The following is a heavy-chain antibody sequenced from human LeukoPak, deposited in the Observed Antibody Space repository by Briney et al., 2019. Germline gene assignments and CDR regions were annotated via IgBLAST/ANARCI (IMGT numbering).Heavy chain of an antibody. D-gene: IGHD6-19*01. CDR3: ARRYSSGWYYYYYGMDV. V-gene: IGHV4-34*01. CDR2: INHSGST. J-gene: IGHJ6*02. Sequence: SETLSLTCAVYGGSFSGYYWSWIRQPPGKGLEWIGEINHSGSTNYNPSLKSRVTISVDTSKNQFSLKLSSATAADTAVYYCARRYSSGWYYYYYGMDVWGQGTTVTVSS. CDR1: GGSFSGYY.